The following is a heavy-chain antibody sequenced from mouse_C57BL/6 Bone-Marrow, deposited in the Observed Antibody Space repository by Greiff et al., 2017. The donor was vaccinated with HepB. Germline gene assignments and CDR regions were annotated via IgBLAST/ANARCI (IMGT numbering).Heavy chain of an antibody. CDR3: ARVWYYAMDY. Sequence: EVKLVESGGGLVQSGRSLRLSCATSGFTFSDFYMEWVRQAPGKGLEWIAASRNKANDYTTDYSASVKGRFIVSRDTSQSILYLQMNALRAEDTAIYYCARVWYYAMDYWGQGTSGTVSS. CDR1: GFTFSDFY. V-gene: IGHV7-1*01. J-gene: IGHJ4*01. CDR2: SRNKANDYTT.